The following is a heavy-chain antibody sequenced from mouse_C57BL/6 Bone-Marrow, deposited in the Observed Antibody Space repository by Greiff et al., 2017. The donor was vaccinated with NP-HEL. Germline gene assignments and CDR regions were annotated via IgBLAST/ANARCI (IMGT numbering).Heavy chain of an antibody. Sequence: VKLVESGAELVRPGTSVKVSCKASGYAFTTYLIEWVKQRPGQGLEWIGVINPGSGGTNYNEKFKGQATLTADKSSSTAYMQLSSLTSEDSAVYFCARWNYDSSFAYWGQGTLVTVSA. V-gene: IGHV1-54*01. CDR3: ARWNYDSSFAY. D-gene: IGHD2-4*01. CDR1: GYAFTTYL. J-gene: IGHJ3*01. CDR2: INPGSGGT.